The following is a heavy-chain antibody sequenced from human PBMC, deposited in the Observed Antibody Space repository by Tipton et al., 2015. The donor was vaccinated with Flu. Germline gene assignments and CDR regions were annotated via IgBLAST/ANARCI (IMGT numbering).Heavy chain of an antibody. Sequence: SLRLSCAASGFTFSSYGMHWVRQAPGKGLEWVAFIRNDGSNKYYVDSVKGRFTISRDNSKNTLYLQMNSLRAEDTAVYHCAKEVAGPFDYWGQGTLVTVSS. CDR1: GFTFSSYG. J-gene: IGHJ4*02. CDR2: IRNDGSNK. V-gene: IGHV3-30*02. CDR3: AKEVAGPFDY. D-gene: IGHD6-19*01.